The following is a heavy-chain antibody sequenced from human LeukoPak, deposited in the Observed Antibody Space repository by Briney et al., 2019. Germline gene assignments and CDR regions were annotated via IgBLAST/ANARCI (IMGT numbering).Heavy chain of an antibody. CDR3: AKWGPHCVGDYCPALDS. D-gene: IGHD2-21*02. J-gene: IGHJ4*02. Sequence: SQTLSLTCAISGDSVSSNSAAWNWIRQSPSRGLEWLGRTYYRSKWYNDYAVSVKSRITINPDTSKNQFSLQLNSVTPEDTAVYYCAKWGPHCVGDYCPALDSWGQGTLVTVSS. V-gene: IGHV6-1*01. CDR2: TYYRSKWYN. CDR1: GDSVSSNSAA.